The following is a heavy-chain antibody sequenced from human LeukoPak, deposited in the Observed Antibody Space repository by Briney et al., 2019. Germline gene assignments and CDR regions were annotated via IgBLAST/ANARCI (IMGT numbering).Heavy chain of an antibody. D-gene: IGHD2-8*02. CDR2: INKDGSEK. J-gene: IGHJ4*02. CDR1: GLTFSGYW. Sequence: GGSLRLSCVVSGLTFSGYWMRRVRQAPGKGLEWVAAINKDGSEKRCVDSVEGRFTISRDNARNSVYLQMTSLEAEDTAVYYCATYTQHFGAPGGADYWGLGALVTVSS. V-gene: IGHV3-7*03. CDR3: ATYTQHFGAPGGADY.